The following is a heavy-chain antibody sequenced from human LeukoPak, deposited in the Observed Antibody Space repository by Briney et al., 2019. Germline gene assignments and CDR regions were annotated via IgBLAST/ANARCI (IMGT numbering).Heavy chain of an antibody. CDR2: IYPGDSDT. J-gene: IGHJ4*02. V-gene: IGHV5-51*01. Sequence: GESLKISCRGSGYSFTTYWIGWARQMPGKGLEWMGIIYPGDSDTRYTPSFQGQVTLSADKSINTAYLQWSSLKASDNAMYYCARRQGCSSTSCPPDYWGQGTLVTVSP. D-gene: IGHD2-2*01. CDR3: ARRQGCSSTSCPPDY. CDR1: GYSFTTYW.